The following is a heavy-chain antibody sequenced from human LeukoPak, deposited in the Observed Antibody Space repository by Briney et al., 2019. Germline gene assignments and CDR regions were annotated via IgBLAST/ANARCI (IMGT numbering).Heavy chain of an antibody. D-gene: IGHD2-2*01. CDR1: GFTFDDYA. Sequence: QAGGSLRVSCAASGFTFDDYAMHWVRQAPGKGLEWVSGISWNSGSIGYADSVKGRFTISRDNAKNSLYLQMNSLRAEDTALYYCAKSKYQLLLADAFDIWGQGTMVTVSS. CDR3: AKSKYQLLLADAFDI. J-gene: IGHJ3*02. CDR2: ISWNSGSI. V-gene: IGHV3-9*01.